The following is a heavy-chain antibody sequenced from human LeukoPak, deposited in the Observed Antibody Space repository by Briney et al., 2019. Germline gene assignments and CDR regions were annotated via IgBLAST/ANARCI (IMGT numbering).Heavy chain of an antibody. CDR2: IYTSGST. D-gene: IGHD3-10*01. CDR1: GGSISSSSYY. Sequence: SETLSLTCTVSGGSISSSSYYWGWIRQPPGKGLEWIGRIYTSGSTNYNPSLKSRVTISVDRSKNQFSLKVSSVTAADTAVYYCARTPYYGSGRIWFDPWGQGTLVTVSS. J-gene: IGHJ5*02. CDR3: ARTPYYGSGRIWFDP. V-gene: IGHV4-39*07.